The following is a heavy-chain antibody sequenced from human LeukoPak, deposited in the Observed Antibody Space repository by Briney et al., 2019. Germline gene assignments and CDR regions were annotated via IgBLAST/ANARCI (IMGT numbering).Heavy chain of an antibody. D-gene: IGHD6-13*01. CDR3: ARYAWSLGPAPGTPLFDY. V-gene: IGHV3-30-3*01. CDR2: ISNDGSSR. J-gene: IGHJ4*02. CDR1: GFIFSNYA. Sequence: GSLILYCAASGFIFSNYAMHWVRQAPGKGLDWVALISNDGSSRYYADSVKGRFTLSRDNSKNTLYLQMNSLRAEDTALYYCARYAWSLGPAPGTPLFDYWGQGALVTVSS.